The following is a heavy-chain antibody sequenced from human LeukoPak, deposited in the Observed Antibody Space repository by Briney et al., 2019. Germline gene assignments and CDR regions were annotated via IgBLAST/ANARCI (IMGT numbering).Heavy chain of an antibody. V-gene: IGHV4-34*01. CDR3: ARGKRVWETKSGAFDI. J-gene: IGHJ3*02. CDR1: GGSFSGYY. CDR2: INHSGST. D-gene: IGHD1-26*01. Sequence: SETLSLTCAVYGGSFSGYYWSWIRLPPGKGLEWIGEINHSGSTNYNPSLKSRVTISVDTSKNQFSLKLSSVTAADTAVYYCARGKRVWETKSGAFDIWGQGTMVTVSS.